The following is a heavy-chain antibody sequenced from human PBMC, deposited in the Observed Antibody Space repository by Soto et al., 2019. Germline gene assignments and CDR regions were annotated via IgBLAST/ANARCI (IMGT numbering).Heavy chain of an antibody. CDR1: GSTFSSYA. V-gene: IGHV3-23*01. D-gene: IGHD2-21*01. J-gene: IGHJ4*02. CDR2: IGGGGGKT. CDR3: ARTITGYFWAGAF. Sequence: EVQLSESGGGLAQPGGSLRLSCAASGSTFSSYAMSWVRQAPGKGLEWVSGIGGGGGKTYYGDFVKGRFTIPRDNTQNTLYLQMNSLRPEDTAIYYCARTITGYFWAGAFWGEGTVVTVSS.